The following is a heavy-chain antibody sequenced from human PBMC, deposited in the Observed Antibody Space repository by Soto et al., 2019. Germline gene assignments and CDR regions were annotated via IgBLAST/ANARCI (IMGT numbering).Heavy chain of an antibody. CDR1: GYTFTSYA. J-gene: IGHJ5*02. CDR3: ARDYYYDSSGYLPIHPPFDP. D-gene: IGHD3-22*01. Sequence: ASVKVSCKASGYTFTSYAMHWVRQAPGQRLEWMGWINAGNGNTKYSQKFQGRVTITRDTSASTAYMELSSLRSEDTAVYYCARDYYYDSSGYLPIHPPFDPWGQGTLVTVSS. CDR2: INAGNGNT. V-gene: IGHV1-3*01.